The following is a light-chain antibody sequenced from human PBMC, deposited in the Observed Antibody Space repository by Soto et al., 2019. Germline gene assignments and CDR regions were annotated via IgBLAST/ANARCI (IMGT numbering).Light chain of an antibody. CDR2: DAY. CDR1: QDISNY. CDR3: QQYDNLPPFT. V-gene: IGKV1-33*01. J-gene: IGKJ3*01. Sequence: DIQMTQSPSSLSASVGDRVTITCQASQDISNYLNWYQQKPGKAPKLLIYDAYNLETGVPSRFSGSESLTDFTFTIISLQPEDIATYYCQQYDNLPPFTFGPGTKVDIK.